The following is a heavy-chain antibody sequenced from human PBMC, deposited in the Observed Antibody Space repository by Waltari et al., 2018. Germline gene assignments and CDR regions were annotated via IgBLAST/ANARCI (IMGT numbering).Heavy chain of an antibody. CDR2: IYPGDSET. V-gene: IGHV5-51*01. CDR3: ARRPEQWRNPPAFDI. Sequence: EVQLVQSGAEVKKPGESLKISCKGSGYSFTSYWIGWVRQMHGKGLEGMGFIYPGDSETIYRPSFQGQVTISAHTSISTAYLQWSSLKASDTAMYYCARRPEQWRNPPAFDIWGQGTMVTVSS. D-gene: IGHD6-19*01. CDR1: GYSFTSYW. J-gene: IGHJ3*02.